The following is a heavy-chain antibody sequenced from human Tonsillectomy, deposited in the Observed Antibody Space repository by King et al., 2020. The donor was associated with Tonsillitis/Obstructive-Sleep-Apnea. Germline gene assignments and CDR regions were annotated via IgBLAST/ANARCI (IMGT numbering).Heavy chain of an antibody. Sequence: VQLVESGGGLVQPGGSLRPSCAASGFTFSSYWMSWVRQAPGKGLEWVANIKQDGSEKYYVDSVKGRFTMSRDNAKNSLYLQMSSLRAEDTAVYYCARFGSDFWSGYYMEYFDYWGQGTLVTVSS. CDR3: ARFGSDFWSGYYMEYFDY. CDR2: IKQDGSEK. V-gene: IGHV3-7*03. D-gene: IGHD3-3*01. CDR1: GFTFSSYW. J-gene: IGHJ4*02.